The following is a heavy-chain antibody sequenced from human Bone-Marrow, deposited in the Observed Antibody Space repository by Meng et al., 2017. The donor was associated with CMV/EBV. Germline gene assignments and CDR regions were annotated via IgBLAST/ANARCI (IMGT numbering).Heavy chain of an antibody. D-gene: IGHD2-2*01. Sequence: PGKGLEWVEVILYDGSNKYYADSVKGRFTISRDNSKNTLYLQMNSLRAEDTAVYYCAKGPLGYCSSTSCYGHEIAARTYYYYGMDVWGQGTTVTVSS. V-gene: IGHV3-33*06. CDR2: ILYDGSNK. J-gene: IGHJ6*02. CDR3: AKGPLGYCSSTSCYGHEIAARTYYYYGMDV.